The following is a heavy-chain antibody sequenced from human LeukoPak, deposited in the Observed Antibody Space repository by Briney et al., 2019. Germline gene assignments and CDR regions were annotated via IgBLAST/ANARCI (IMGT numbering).Heavy chain of an antibody. J-gene: IGHJ4*02. Sequence: GGSLRLSCAVSGFSLSDHSINWVRQAPGKGLEWLAYISSTNTTRYYADSMRGRLTISRDRAQKSVHLQMTNLRVEDTAVYYCARDIEAAAAGNFDSWGPGTLVAVSS. CDR2: ISSTNTTR. D-gene: IGHD6-13*01. V-gene: IGHV3-48*01. CDR1: GFSLSDHS. CDR3: ARDIEAAAAGNFDS.